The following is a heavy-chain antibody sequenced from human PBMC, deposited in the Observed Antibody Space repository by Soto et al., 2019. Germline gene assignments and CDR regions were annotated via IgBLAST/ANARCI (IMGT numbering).Heavy chain of an antibody. D-gene: IGHD6-13*01. V-gene: IGHV3-30-3*01. Sequence: GGSLRLSCAASGFTFSSYAMHWVRQAPGKGLEWVAVISYDGSNKYHADSVKGRFTISRDNSKNSLYVQMNSLRTEDTAVYYCARVPYSSSWNEGSYFQHWGQGTLVTVSS. J-gene: IGHJ1*01. CDR3: ARVPYSSSWNEGSYFQH. CDR2: ISYDGSNK. CDR1: GFTFSSYA.